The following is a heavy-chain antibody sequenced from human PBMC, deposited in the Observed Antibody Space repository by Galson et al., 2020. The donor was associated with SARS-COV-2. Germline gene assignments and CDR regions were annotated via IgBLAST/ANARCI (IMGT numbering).Heavy chain of an antibody. CDR1: GFTFTSSA. CDR3: AADPLGYCSRTSCYMFASYYGMDV. V-gene: IGHV1-58*02. D-gene: IGHD2-2*02. Sequence: SVKVSCKASGFTFTSSAMQWVRQARGQRLEWIGWIVVGSGDTNYAQKFQERVTITRDMSTSTAYMELSSLRSEDTAVYYCAADPLGYCSRTSCYMFASYYGMDVWGQGTTVTVSS. J-gene: IGHJ6*02. CDR2: IVVGSGDT.